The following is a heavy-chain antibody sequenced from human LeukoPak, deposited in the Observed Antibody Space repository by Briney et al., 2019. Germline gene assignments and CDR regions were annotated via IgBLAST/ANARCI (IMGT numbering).Heavy chain of an antibody. Sequence: PGGSLRLSCAASGFTFSDHYMDWVRQAPGKGLEWVSYISSSSTIHYADSVKGRFTISRDNAKNSLYLQMNSLRAEDTAVYYCARDVGGSGTYFDYWGQGTLVTVSS. CDR1: GFTFSDHY. J-gene: IGHJ4*02. CDR3: ARDVGGSGTYFDY. V-gene: IGHV3-69-1*01. D-gene: IGHD3-10*01. CDR2: ISSSSTI.